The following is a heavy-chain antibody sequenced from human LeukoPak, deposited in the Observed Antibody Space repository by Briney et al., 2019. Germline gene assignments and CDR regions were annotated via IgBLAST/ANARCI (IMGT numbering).Heavy chain of an antibody. CDR1: GFTFSGYA. J-gene: IGHJ3*02. CDR3: ARGAYYSDSSSTGGAFDI. CDR2: IWYDGTNK. V-gene: IGHV3-33*01. D-gene: IGHD3-22*01. Sequence: GGSLRLSCAASGFTFSGYAMHWVRQAPGKGLEWVAVIWYDGTNKYYPDSVKGRFTISRDNSKNTLYLQMNSLRVEDTAVYYCARGAYYSDSSSTGGAFDIWGQGTMVTVSS.